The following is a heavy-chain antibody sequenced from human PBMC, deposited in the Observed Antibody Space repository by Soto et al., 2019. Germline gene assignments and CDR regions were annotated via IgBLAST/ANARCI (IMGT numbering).Heavy chain of an antibody. CDR1: GGSISSYY. CDR2: IYYTGSI. D-gene: IGHD6-6*01. Sequence: PSXTLSLTCTVSGGSISSYYWGWIRQPPGKGLEWIGSIYYTGSIYYNPSLMGRVTVSVDTSGNQFSLTVSSVTAADTAIYYCMRHPTYSTSSLDRWGQGALVTVSS. J-gene: IGHJ4*02. V-gene: IGHV4-39*01. CDR3: MRHPTYSTSSLDR.